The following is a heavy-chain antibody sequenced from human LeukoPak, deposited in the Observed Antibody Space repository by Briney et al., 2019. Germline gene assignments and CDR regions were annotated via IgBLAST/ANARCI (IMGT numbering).Heavy chain of an antibody. V-gene: IGHV4-59*08. CDR2: SYYSGST. CDR1: GGSINTYY. CDR3: ARHHSKFWNYGMDV. J-gene: IGHJ6*02. D-gene: IGHD3-3*01. Sequence: SETLSLTCTVSGGSINTYYWSWTRQPPGKGLEWIGYSYYSGSTNYNPSLKSRVTISVDTSKNQFTLKLRSVTAADTAIYYCARHHSKFWNYGMDVWGQGTTVTVSS.